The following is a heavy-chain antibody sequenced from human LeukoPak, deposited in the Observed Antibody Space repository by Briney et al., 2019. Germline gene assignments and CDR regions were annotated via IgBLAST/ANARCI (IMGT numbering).Heavy chain of an antibody. CDR3: AREDADTAMVSSY. D-gene: IGHD5-18*01. J-gene: IGHJ4*02. V-gene: IGHV1-2*02. CDR2: INPNSGGT. Sequence: ASVKVSCKASGYTFTGYYMHWVRQAPGQGLEWMGWINPNSGGTNYAQKFQGRVTMTRDTSISTAYMELSRLRSDDTAVYYCAREDADTAMVSSYWGQGTLVTVSS. CDR1: GYTFTGYY.